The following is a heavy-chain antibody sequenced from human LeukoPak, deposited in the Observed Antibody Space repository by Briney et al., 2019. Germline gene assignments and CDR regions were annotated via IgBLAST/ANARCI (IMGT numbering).Heavy chain of an antibody. CDR1: GFTFSSYW. CDR3: ARGGPYSGYDPSARCARHYYCIDV. D-gene: IGHD5-12*01. CDR2: IKQDGSEK. Sequence: GGSLRVSCAASGFTFSSYWMSWVRQAPGKGLEWVAHIKQDGSEKYYVDSVKGRFTISRDNAKNSVYLQRNSRRAEDTAVYYWARGGPYSGYDPSARCARHYYCIDVWGKGTTVTVSS. J-gene: IGHJ6*03. V-gene: IGHV3-7*01.